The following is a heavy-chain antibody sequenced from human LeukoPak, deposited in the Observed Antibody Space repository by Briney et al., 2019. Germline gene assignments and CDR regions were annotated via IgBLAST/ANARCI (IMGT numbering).Heavy chain of an antibody. CDR2: INAGNGNT. CDR3: ASVPHSSSSWYPLDY. Sequence: ASVKVSCKASGYTFTSYAMHWVRQAPGQRLEWMGWINAGNGNTKYSQKFQGRVTITRDTSASTAYMELSSLRSDDTAVYYCASVPHSSSSWYPLDYWGQGTLVTVSS. V-gene: IGHV1-3*01. D-gene: IGHD6-13*01. CDR1: GYTFTSYA. J-gene: IGHJ4*02.